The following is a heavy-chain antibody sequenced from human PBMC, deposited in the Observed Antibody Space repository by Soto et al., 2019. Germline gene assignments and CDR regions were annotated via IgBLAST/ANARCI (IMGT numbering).Heavy chain of an antibody. CDR3: ARIIAAAGGRRYFDL. Sequence: QVQLVESGGGLVKPGGSLRLSCAASGFPFSDYYISWIRQAPGKGLEWVSYISRSSSYTNYADSVKGRFTISRDNAKNSLYLQMNSLRAEDTAMYYCARIIAAAGGRRYFDLWGRGTLVTVSS. J-gene: IGHJ2*01. D-gene: IGHD6-13*01. CDR2: ISRSSSYT. V-gene: IGHV3-11*05. CDR1: GFPFSDYY.